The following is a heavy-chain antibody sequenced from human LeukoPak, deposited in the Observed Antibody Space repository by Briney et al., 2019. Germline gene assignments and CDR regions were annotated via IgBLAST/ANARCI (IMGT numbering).Heavy chain of an antibody. Sequence: SVKVSCKASGGTFSSYAISWVRQAPGQGLEWMGGIIPIFGTANYAQKFQGRVTITADESTSTAYMELSSLRSEDMAVYYCARVHAWGSYTDAFDIWGQGTMVTVSS. CDR2: IIPIFGTA. D-gene: IGHD3-16*01. V-gene: IGHV1-69*01. CDR3: ARVHAWGSYTDAFDI. J-gene: IGHJ3*02. CDR1: GGTFSSYA.